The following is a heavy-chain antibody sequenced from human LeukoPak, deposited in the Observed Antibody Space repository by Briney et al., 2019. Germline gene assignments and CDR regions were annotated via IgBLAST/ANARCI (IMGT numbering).Heavy chain of an antibody. CDR1: GFTFSSYS. Sequence: KPGGSLRLSCAASGFTFSSYSMNWVRQAPGKGLEWVSSISSSSSYIYYAGSVKGRFTISRDNAKNSLYLQMNSLRAEDTAVYYCARRNGDYPNNNWFDPWGQGTLVTVSS. CDR2: ISSSSSYI. V-gene: IGHV3-21*01. J-gene: IGHJ5*02. D-gene: IGHD4-17*01. CDR3: ARRNGDYPNNNWFDP.